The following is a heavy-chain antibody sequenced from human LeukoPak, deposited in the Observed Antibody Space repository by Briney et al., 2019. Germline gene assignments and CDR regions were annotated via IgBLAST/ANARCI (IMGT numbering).Heavy chain of an antibody. CDR1: GYTFTGYY. V-gene: IGHV1-2*02. D-gene: IGHD2-2*01. CDR3: AIPPGGGYYYYYMDV. CDR2: INPNSGGT. Sequence: ASVKVSCKASGYTFTGYYMHWVRQAPGQGLEWMGWINPNSGGTNYAQKFQGRVTITTDESTSTAYMELSSLRSEDTAVYYCAIPPGGGYYYYYMDVWGKGTTVTVSS. J-gene: IGHJ6*03.